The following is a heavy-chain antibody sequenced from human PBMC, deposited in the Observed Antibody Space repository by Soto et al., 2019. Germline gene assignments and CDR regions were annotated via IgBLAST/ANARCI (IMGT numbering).Heavy chain of an antibody. CDR1: GFSLSTSGMR. V-gene: IGHV2-70*04. J-gene: IGHJ5*02. Sequence: SGPTLVNPTQTLTLTCTFSGFSLSTSGMRVSWIRQPPGKALEWLARIDWDDDKLYSTSLKTRLTISKDTSKNRVVLTMTNMDPVDTATYYCARSIVAAGNRWCDPWGQGTLVTVSS. CDR3: ARSIVAAGNRWCDP. D-gene: IGHD6-13*01. CDR2: IDWDDDK.